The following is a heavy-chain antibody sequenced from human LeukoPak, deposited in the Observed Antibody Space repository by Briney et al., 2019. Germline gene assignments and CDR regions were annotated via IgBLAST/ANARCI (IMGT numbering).Heavy chain of an antibody. Sequence: GGSLRLSCTASTFTLNNYWMSWVRQAPGKGLEWVANIKQDGSEKYYVDSVKGRFTISRDNAKNSLYLQMNSLRAEDTAVYYCARDLLPTYCGGDCYRPYFDYWGQGTLVTVSS. J-gene: IGHJ4*02. V-gene: IGHV3-7*05. D-gene: IGHD2-21*02. CDR3: ARDLLPTYCGGDCYRPYFDY. CDR2: IKQDGSEK. CDR1: TFTLNNYW.